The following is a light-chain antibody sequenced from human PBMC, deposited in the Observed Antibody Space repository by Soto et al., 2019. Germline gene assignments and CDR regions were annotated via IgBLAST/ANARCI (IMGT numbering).Light chain of an antibody. J-gene: IGLJ1*01. CDR2: DVS. CDR1: SSDVGGYNY. CDR3: CSYAGSYFRNV. Sequence: QSVLTQPRSVSGSPGQSVTISCTGTSSDVGGYNYVSWYQQHPGKAPKLMIYDVSKRPSGVPDRFSGSKSGNTASLTISGLQAEDEADYYCCSYAGSYFRNVFGTGTKLTVL. V-gene: IGLV2-11*01.